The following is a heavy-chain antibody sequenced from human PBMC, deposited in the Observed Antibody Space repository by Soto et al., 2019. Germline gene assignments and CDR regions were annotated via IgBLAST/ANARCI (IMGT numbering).Heavy chain of an antibody. Sequence: AGPTPVNPTQTLTLTCTFSGFSLRTNGVGVGWIRQPPGKALEWLALIYWNDDKRDSPSLKSRLTITKDTSKNQVVLTMTNMDPVDTATYYCAPNFFSDVLLVTAPNSAWFDPWGQGTLVTVSS. CDR2: IYWNDDK. CDR3: APNFFSDVLLVTAPNSAWFDP. J-gene: IGHJ5*02. D-gene: IGHD2-21*02. CDR1: GFSLRTNGVG. V-gene: IGHV2-5*01.